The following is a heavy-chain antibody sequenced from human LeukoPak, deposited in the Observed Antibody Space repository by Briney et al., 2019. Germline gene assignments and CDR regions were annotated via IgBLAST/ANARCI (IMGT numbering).Heavy chain of an antibody. Sequence: GGSLRLSCAASGFTFSSYGMSWVRQAPGKGLEWVSGISGSGGSTYYADSVKGRFTISRDKSKNTLYLQMNSLRAEDTAVYYCASENYDILTGSDYWGQGTLVTVSS. J-gene: IGHJ4*02. CDR1: GFTFSSYG. D-gene: IGHD3-9*01. CDR2: ISGSGGST. CDR3: ASENYDILTGSDY. V-gene: IGHV3-23*01.